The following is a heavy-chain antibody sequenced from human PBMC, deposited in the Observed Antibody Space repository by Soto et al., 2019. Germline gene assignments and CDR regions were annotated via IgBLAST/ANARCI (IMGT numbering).Heavy chain of an antibody. Sequence: PGGSLRLSCAASGFTFSSYDMHWVRQATGKGLEWVSAIGTAGDTYYPGSVKGRFTISRENAKNTLYLQMNSLRAEDTAVYYCARDKATVTTYAFDIWGQGTMVTVSS. CDR2: IGTAGDT. D-gene: IGHD4-17*01. CDR1: GFTFSSYD. J-gene: IGHJ3*02. V-gene: IGHV3-13*04. CDR3: ARDKATVTTYAFDI.